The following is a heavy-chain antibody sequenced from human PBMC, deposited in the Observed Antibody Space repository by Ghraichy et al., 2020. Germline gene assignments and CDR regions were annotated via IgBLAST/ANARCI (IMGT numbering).Heavy chain of an antibody. Sequence: GESLNISCVASGFSFSSYWMTWVRQAPGKGLEWVANINQDGSDDFCVDSLKGRFTISRDNGKDSLYLQINSLRVEDTAVYYCARGAGITDALDVWDHGTRVSVSS. V-gene: IGHV3-7*01. D-gene: IGHD6-25*01. CDR3: ARGAGITDALDV. CDR2: INQDGSDD. J-gene: IGHJ3*01. CDR1: GFSFSSYW.